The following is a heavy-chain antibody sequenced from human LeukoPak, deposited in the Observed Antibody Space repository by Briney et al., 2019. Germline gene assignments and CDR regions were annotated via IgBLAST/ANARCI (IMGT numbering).Heavy chain of an antibody. D-gene: IGHD1-26*01. CDR2: ISYDGSNK. V-gene: IGHV3-30*03. CDR1: GFIFSSYS. CDR3: ARSSGSYPHLDGMDV. Sequence: GGSLRLSCAASGFIFSSYSMSWVRQAPGKGLEWVAVISYDGSNKYYADSVKGRFTISRDNSKNTLYLQMGSLRAEDMAVYYCARSSGSYPHLDGMDVWGQGTTVTVSS. J-gene: IGHJ6*02.